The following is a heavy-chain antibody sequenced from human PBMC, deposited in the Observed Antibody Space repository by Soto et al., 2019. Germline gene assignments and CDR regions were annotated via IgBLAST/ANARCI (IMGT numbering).Heavy chain of an antibody. CDR1: GFTFSRDA. CDR3: AKVTIFGVVDY. Sequence: EVQLLESGGGLVQPGGSLRLSCTASGFTFSRDAMSWVRQAPGKGLEWVATINNSGASTNYADSVKGRFTISRDNSKNTLYVQMSSLRANDTAVYYCAKVTIFGVVDYLGQGTLVTVSS. V-gene: IGHV3-23*01. J-gene: IGHJ4*02. D-gene: IGHD3-3*01. CDR2: INNSGAST.